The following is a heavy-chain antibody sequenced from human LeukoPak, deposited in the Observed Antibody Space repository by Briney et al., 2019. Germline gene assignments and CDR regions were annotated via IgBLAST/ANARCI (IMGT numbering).Heavy chain of an antibody. J-gene: IGHJ2*01. Sequence: SETLSLTCTVSGGSISPYYWTWIRQSPGKALEWIGYIYYSGRASYSPSLKSRVTMSVDTSKNQFSLQLSSVTAADTAVYYCARDGNPWNLDVWGRGTLVTVSS. V-gene: IGHV4-59*01. CDR1: GGSISPYY. D-gene: IGHD1-26*01. CDR3: ARDGNPWNLDV. CDR2: IYYSGRA.